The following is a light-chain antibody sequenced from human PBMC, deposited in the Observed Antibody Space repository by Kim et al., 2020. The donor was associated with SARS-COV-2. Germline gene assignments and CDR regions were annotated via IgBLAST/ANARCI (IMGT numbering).Light chain of an antibody. CDR1: QSVRSN. Sequence: PEERATLSCRASQSVRSNLAWYQQTPGQAPRLLIYSASTRAAGIPARCSGSGSGTEFTLTISSLQSEDFAVYYCHQYDRWPPALTFGPGTKVDIK. J-gene: IGKJ3*01. CDR3: HQYDRWPPALT. V-gene: IGKV3D-15*01. CDR2: SAS.